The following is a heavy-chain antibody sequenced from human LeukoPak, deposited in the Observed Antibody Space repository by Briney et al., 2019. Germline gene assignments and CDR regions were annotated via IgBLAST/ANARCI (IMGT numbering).Heavy chain of an antibody. CDR3: ARGFSWFDP. CDR2: INHSGST. J-gene: IGHJ5*02. CDR1: GGSFSGYY. V-gene: IGHV4-34*01. Sequence: PSETLSLTCAVYGGSFSGYYWSWIRQPPGKGLEWIGEINHSGSTNYNPSLKSRVTISVDTSKNQISLKLSSVTAADTAVYYCARGFSWFDPWGQGTLVTVSS.